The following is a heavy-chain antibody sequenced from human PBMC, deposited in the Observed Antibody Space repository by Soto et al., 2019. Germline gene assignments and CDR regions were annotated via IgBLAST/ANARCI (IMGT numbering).Heavy chain of an antibody. V-gene: IGHV4-38-2*01. Sequence: SETLSLTCAVSGYSIIIDYYLVLIRHPAGKAPEWIGSTFHRRTTTYNPSLKSRITISADTSKTQFSLKLSPVTAADTAVYYCARVPLSYCSGGSCYQSNFDYWGQGTLVTVSS. CDR1: GYSIIIDYY. D-gene: IGHD2-15*01. CDR2: TFHRRTT. CDR3: ARVPLSYCSGGSCYQSNFDY. J-gene: IGHJ4*02.